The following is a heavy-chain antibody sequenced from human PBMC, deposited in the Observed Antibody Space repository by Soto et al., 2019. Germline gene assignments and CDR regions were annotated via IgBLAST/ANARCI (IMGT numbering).Heavy chain of an antibody. CDR3: SKVAVGYCSSTSCDYFDY. J-gene: IGHJ4*02. CDR2: ISGSGGST. V-gene: IGHV3-23*01. Sequence: GGSLRLSCAASGFTFSSYAMSWVRQAPGKGLEWVSAISGSGGSTYYADSVKGRFTISRDNSKNTLYLQMNSLRAEDAAVYYCSKVAVGYCSSTSCDYFDYWGQGTLVTVSS. D-gene: IGHD2-2*01. CDR1: GFTFSSYA.